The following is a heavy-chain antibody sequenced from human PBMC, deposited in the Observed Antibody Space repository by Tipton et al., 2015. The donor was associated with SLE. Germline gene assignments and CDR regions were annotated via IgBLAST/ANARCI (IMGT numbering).Heavy chain of an antibody. J-gene: IGHJ4*02. Sequence: SLRLSCAASGFTFSSYAMSWVRQAPGKGLEWVSYISSSGSTIYYADSVKGRFTISRDNAKNSLYLQMNSLRAEDTAVYYCARLLREYYYGLHNFDYWGQGTLVTVSS. CDR1: GFTFSSYA. CDR3: ARLLREYYYGLHNFDY. D-gene: IGHD3-10*01. CDR2: ISSSGSTI. V-gene: IGHV3-48*03.